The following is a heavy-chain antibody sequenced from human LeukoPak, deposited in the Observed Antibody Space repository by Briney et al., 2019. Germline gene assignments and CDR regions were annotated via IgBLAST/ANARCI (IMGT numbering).Heavy chain of an antibody. J-gene: IGHJ4*02. D-gene: IGHD6-19*01. CDR2: ISGGGANT. CDR3: AKGGGGWYTSGWYYFDY. V-gene: IGHV3-23*01. CDR1: GFTFNNYA. Sequence: ESGGSLRLSCAASGFTFNNYAMNWVRQAPGKGLEWVSAISGGGANTYYADSVKGRFTISRDNSKNTLYLQMNNLRAEDTAVYYCAKGGGGWYTSGWYYFDYWGRGTLVTVSS.